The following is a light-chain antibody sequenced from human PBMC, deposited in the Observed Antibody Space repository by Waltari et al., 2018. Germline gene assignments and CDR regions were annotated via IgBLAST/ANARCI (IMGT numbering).Light chain of an antibody. Sequence: DIVLTQSPDSLAVSLGERPTINCKSSHSVSYSSNNRDYLAWYQQKPGQPPKLLIYWASTRESGVPYRFSGSGSGTDFTLTISSLQAEDVAVYYCQQYYSNFFTFGPGTKVDIK. CDR2: WAS. V-gene: IGKV4-1*01. CDR1: HSVSYSSNNRDY. J-gene: IGKJ3*01. CDR3: QQYYSNFFT.